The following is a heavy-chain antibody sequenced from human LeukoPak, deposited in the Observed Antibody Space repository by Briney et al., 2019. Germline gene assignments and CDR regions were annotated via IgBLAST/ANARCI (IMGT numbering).Heavy chain of an antibody. Sequence: SETLSLTCAVYGGSFSGYYWSWIRQPPGKGLEWIGEINHSGSTNYNPSLKSRVTISVDTSKNQFSLKLSSVTAADTAVYYCARGPDRYYHDSSGYFGYWGQGTLVTVSS. J-gene: IGHJ4*02. V-gene: IGHV4-34*01. CDR2: INHSGST. D-gene: IGHD3-22*01. CDR3: ARGPDRYYHDSSGYFGY. CDR1: GGSFSGYY.